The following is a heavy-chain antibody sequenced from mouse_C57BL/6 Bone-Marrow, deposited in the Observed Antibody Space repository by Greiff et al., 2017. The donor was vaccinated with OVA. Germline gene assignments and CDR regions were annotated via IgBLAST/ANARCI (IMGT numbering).Heavy chain of an antibody. Sequence: VQLQQSGAELAKPGASVKLSCKASGYTFTSYWMHWVKQRPGQGLEWIGYINPSSGYPKYNQKFKDKATLTADKSSSTAYMQLSSLTYEDSAVYYCASPPNWAWFADWGQGTLVTVSA. V-gene: IGHV1-7*01. CDR1: GYTFTSYW. CDR3: ASPPNWAWFAD. CDR2: INPSSGYP. J-gene: IGHJ3*01. D-gene: IGHD4-1*01.